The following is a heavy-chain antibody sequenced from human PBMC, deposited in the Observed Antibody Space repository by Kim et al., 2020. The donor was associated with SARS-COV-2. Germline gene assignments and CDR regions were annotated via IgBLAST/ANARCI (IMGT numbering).Heavy chain of an antibody. CDR3: ARDRSYAAAYYYYGMDV. J-gene: IGHJ6*02. CDR1: GGSISSYY. Sequence: SETLSLTCTVSGGSISSYYWSWIRQPPGKGLEWIGYIYYSGSTNYNPSLKSRVTISVDTSKNQFSLKLSSVTAADTAVYYCARDRSYAAAYYYYGMDVWGQGTTVTVSS. D-gene: IGHD2-2*01. CDR2: IYYSGST. V-gene: IGHV4-59*13.